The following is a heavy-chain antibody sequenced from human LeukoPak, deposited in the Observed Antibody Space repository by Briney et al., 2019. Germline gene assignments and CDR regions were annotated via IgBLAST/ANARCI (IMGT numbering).Heavy chain of an antibody. Sequence: GESLKISCKASGYRFTSFWIGWVRQIPGKGLEWMGIIYPADSDTRYSPSFQGQVTILADKSIHTAFLEWSSLGALDTALYYCGRHYGSSWYDPFDHWGQGTQVTVSS. CDR1: GYRFTSFW. D-gene: IGHD6-13*01. CDR2: IYPADSDT. CDR3: GRHYGSSWYDPFDH. V-gene: IGHV5-51*01. J-gene: IGHJ4*02.